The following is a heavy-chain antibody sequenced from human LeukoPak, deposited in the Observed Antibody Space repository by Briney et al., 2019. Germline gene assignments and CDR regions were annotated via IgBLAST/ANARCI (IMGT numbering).Heavy chain of an antibody. CDR2: ISGTGVIT. J-gene: IGHJ4*02. CDR1: GFTFSDFA. D-gene: IGHD5-18*01. V-gene: IGHV3-23*01. Sequence: GGSLRLSCAASGFTFSDFAMSWVLQAPGKGLDWVSTISGTGVITYYPDSVKGRFTISRDNSKNTLFLHMNSLRDEDTAVYYCAKERGGYSYGPHCYFDYWGQGTLVTVSS. CDR3: AKERGGYSYGPHCYFDY.